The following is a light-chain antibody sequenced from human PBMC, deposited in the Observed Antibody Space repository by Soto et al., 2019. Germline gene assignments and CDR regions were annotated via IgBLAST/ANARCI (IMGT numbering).Light chain of an antibody. CDR2: GAS. V-gene: IGKV3D-15*01. J-gene: IGKJ5*01. CDR3: QQYNNVPAIT. CDR1: QSVSSN. Sequence: EIVLTQSPATLSVSPGERATLSCRASQSVSSNLACSQQKPGQAPRLLIYGASTRATGIPARFSGSGSGTEFPLTISSLQSEDFTVYYCQQYNNVPAITFCQGTRLEIQ.